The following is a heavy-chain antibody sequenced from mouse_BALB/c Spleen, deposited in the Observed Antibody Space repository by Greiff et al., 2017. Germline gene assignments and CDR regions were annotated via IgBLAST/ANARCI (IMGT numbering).Heavy chain of an antibody. J-gene: IGHJ4*01. CDR2: IDPETGGT. D-gene: IGHD1-1*01. CDR3: THYYGSSLYYYAMDY. V-gene: IGHV1-15*01. CDR1: GFNIKDTY. Sequence: VKLVESGAELVKPGASVKLSCTASGFNIKDTYMHWVKQTPVHGLEWIGAIDPETGGTAYNQKFKGKATLTADKSSSTAYMELRSLTSEDSAVYYCTHYYGSSLYYYAMDYWGQGTSVTVSS.